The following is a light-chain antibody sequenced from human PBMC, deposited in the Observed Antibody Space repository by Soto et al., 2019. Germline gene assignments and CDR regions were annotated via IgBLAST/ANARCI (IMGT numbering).Light chain of an antibody. J-gene: IGLJ2*01. Sequence: NFMLTQPHSVSESPGKTVTISCTRSSGNIASSFVQWFQQRPGSSPTTVIYEDNQRPSGVPDRFSGSIDSSSNSASLTISGLKNDDEAAYICHSYDIPNQVFGGGTNLTVL. CDR2: EDN. CDR3: HSYDIPNQV. V-gene: IGLV6-57*01. CDR1: SGNIASSF.